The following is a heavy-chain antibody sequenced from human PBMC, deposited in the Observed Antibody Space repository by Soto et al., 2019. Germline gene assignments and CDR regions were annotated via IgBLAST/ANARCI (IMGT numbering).Heavy chain of an antibody. D-gene: IGHD5-18*01. J-gene: IGHJ4*02. CDR1: GDSISPFS. CDR3: ARHGSTVDTEGAFDY. V-gene: IGHV4-59*08. CDR2: ISYFGNT. Sequence: QVQLQESGPGLVKPSETLSLTCTVSGDSISPFSWSWVRQPPGKGLQWIGYISYFGNTNYNPSLNRRVTISLETSTNHFSLQLSSVTAADTAMYFCARHGSTVDTEGAFDYGGQGTLVTVSS.